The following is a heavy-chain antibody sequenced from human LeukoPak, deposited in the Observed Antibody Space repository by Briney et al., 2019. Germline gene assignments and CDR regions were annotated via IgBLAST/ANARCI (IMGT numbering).Heavy chain of an antibody. D-gene: IGHD4-17*01. CDR2: ISYDGSNK. J-gene: IGHJ4*02. V-gene: IGHV3-30*03. CDR3: ATDGDPLDY. Sequence: GRSLRLSCAASGFTFSSYGMHWVRQAPGKGLEWVAVISYDGSNKYYADSVKGRFTISRDNSKNTLYLQMNSLRAEDTAVYYCATDGDPLDYWGQGTLVTVSS. CDR1: GFTFSSYG.